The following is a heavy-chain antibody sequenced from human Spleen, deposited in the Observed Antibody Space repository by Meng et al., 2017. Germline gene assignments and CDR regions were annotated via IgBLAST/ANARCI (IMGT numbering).Heavy chain of an antibody. CDR3: ARDGSGWSRDY. Sequence: GGSLRLSCAASGFTFRSYEMNWVRQPPGRGLEWVSYISGSGSSIYYADSVKGRFTISRDNAKNSLYLQMNSLRAEDTAVYYCARDGSGWSRDYWGQGTLVTSSS. CDR1: GFTFRSYE. D-gene: IGHD6-19*01. J-gene: IGHJ4*02. V-gene: IGHV3-48*03. CDR2: ISGSGSSI.